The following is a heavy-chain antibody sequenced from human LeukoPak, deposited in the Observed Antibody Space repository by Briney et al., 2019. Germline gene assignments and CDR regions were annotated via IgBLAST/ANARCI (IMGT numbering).Heavy chain of an antibody. CDR2: IYSGGST. Sequence: SGGSLRLSCAASGFTVSSNYMSWVRQAPGKRLEWVSVIYSGGSTYYADSVKGRFTISRDNSKNTLYLQMNSLRAEDTAVYYCARDLSSDYWGQGTLVTVSS. CDR1: GFTVSSNY. CDR3: ARDLSSDY. J-gene: IGHJ4*02. V-gene: IGHV3-66*02.